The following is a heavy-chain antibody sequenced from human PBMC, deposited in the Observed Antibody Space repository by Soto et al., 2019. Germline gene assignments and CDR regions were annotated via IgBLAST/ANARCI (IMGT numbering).Heavy chain of an antibody. Sequence: PGGSLRLSCAASGFTFSSYAMSWVRQAPGKGLEWVSAISGSGGSTYYADSVKGRFTISRDNHKNTLYLQMNSLSAEDTAGYYCAKVGYDYDYVWGSYRLIDYWGQGTLVTVSS. J-gene: IGHJ4*02. D-gene: IGHD3-16*02. CDR3: AKVGYDYDYVWGSYRLIDY. V-gene: IGHV3-23*01. CDR1: GFTFSSYA. CDR2: ISGSGGST.